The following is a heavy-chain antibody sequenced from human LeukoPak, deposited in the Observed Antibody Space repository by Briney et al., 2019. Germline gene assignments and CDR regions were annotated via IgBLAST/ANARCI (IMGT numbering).Heavy chain of an antibody. CDR2: IKEDGSEK. D-gene: IGHD3-10*01. CDR3: ARPYYYGSGSYYYFDY. CDR1: GFTSSSYG. V-gene: IGHV3-7*04. J-gene: IGHJ4*02. Sequence: GGSLRLSCAASGFTSSSYGMTWVRQAPGKGLEWVANIKEDGSEKYHVDSVKGRFTISRDNAKNSLYLQMNSLRAEDTAVYYCARPYYYGSGSYYYFDYWGQGTLVTVSS.